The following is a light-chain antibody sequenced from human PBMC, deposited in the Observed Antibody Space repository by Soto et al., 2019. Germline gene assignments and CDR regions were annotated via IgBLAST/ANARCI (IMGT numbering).Light chain of an antibody. V-gene: IGKV3-11*01. CDR2: DAS. CDR3: QHRSIWPLT. J-gene: IGKJ4*01. CDR1: QTINIY. Sequence: EIVLTQSQATLSLSPGERATLSCRASQTINIYLAWYQQKPGQAPRLLLYDASNRATGIPARFSGSGSGTDFTLTISSLEPEDFAVYYCQHRSIWPLTFGGGTKVEIK.